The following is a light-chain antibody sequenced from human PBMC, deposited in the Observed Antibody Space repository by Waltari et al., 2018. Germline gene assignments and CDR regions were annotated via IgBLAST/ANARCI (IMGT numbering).Light chain of an antibody. J-gene: IGLJ3*02. CDR1: SSDIGYYTL. CDR2: EVN. V-gene: IGLV2-23*02. CDR3: CSYIGDSAWV. Sequence: QSALTQPASVSGSPGQSITIPCTGTSSDIGYYTLVSWYQQDPGKAPKVIIYEVNKRPSGVSNRFSGSKSGNTASLTISGLQAEDEADYYCCSYIGDSAWVFGGGTKVTVL.